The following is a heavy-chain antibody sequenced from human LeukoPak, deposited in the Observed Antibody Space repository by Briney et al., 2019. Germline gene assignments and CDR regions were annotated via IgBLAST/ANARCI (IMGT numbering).Heavy chain of an antibody. J-gene: IGHJ4*02. CDR1: GGSISSGGYY. Sequence: PSQTLSLTCTVSGGSISSGGYYWSWIRQHPGRGLEWIGYIYYSGSTYYNPSLKSRVTISVGTSKNQLSLKLSSVTAADTAVYYCARVRRYYDSSGYLDYWGQGTLVTVSS. V-gene: IGHV4-31*03. D-gene: IGHD3-22*01. CDR3: ARVRRYYDSSGYLDY. CDR2: IYYSGST.